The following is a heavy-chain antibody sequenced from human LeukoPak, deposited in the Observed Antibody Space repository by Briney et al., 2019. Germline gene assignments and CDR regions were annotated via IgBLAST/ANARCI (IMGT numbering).Heavy chain of an antibody. CDR1: GFTFSSYW. D-gene: IGHD3-10*01. CDR3: VNYGWGRPA. J-gene: IGHJ4*02. CDR2: IKSDGSDT. V-gene: IGHV3-74*03. Sequence: GGSLRVSCAASGFTFSSYWMHWVRQAPGKGLVWVSRIKSDGSDTTYADSVKGRFTISRDNAKNMLYLQMNSLRAEDTAVYYCVNYGWGRPAWGQGTLVTVSS.